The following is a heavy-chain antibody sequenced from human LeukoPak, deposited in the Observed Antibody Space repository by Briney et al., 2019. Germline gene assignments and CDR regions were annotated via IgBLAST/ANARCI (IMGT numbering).Heavy chain of an antibody. J-gene: IGHJ5*02. CDR3: ARDKTLMGGVVVVAAIWHWFDP. D-gene: IGHD2-15*01. CDR2: INPNSGGT. V-gene: IGHV1-2*02. CDR1: GYTFTGYY. Sequence: GSVKVSCKASGYTFTGYYMHWVRQAPGQGLEWMGWINPNSGGTNYAQKFQGRVTMTTDTSTSTAYMELRSLRSDDTAVYYCARDKTLMGGVVVVAAIWHWFDPWGQGTLVTVSS.